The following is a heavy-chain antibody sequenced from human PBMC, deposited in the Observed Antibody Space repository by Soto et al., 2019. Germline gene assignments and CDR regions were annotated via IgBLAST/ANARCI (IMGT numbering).Heavy chain of an antibody. D-gene: IGHD3-10*01. V-gene: IGHV3-33*01. CDR3: ARDQFGELLGYNWFDP. CDR1: GFTFSSYG. J-gene: IGHJ5*02. CDR2: IWYDGSNK. Sequence: PGGSLRLSCAASGFTFSSYGMHWVRQAPGKGLEWVAVIWYDGSNKYYADSVKGRFTISRDNSKNTLYLQMNSLRAEDTAVYYCARDQFGELLGYNWFDPWGQGTLVTVSS.